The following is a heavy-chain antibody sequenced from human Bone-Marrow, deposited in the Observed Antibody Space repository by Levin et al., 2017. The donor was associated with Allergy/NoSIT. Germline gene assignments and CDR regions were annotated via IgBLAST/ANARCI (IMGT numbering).Heavy chain of an antibody. Sequence: PSETLSLTCIISGGSISSTNWWSWVRQPPGKGLEWIGEISHTGGTNYNPSLKSRVTILVDKSKKQFSLKLIPVTAADTAVYYCARAVDYFDYWGKGALVTVSS. D-gene: IGHD4-23*01. J-gene: IGHJ4*02. V-gene: IGHV4-4*02. CDR1: GGSISSTNW. CDR3: ARAVDYFDY. CDR2: ISHTGGT.